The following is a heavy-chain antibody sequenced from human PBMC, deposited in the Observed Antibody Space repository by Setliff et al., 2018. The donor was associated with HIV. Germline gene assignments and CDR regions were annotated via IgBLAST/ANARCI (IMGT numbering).Heavy chain of an antibody. CDR2: ISSTGAA. Sequence: SETLSLTCTVSGDSINSHFWTWIRQSPRKGLEWIGYISSTGAAWYNPSLKSRVTMSIDTSKIHFSLTLSSVSGADTALYFCARGGKRASDIWGQGAMVTVS. J-gene: IGHJ3*02. CDR1: GDSINSHF. CDR3: ARGGKRASDI. V-gene: IGHV4-59*11.